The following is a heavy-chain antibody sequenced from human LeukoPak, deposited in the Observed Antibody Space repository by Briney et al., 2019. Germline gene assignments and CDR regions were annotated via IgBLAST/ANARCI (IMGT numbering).Heavy chain of an antibody. CDR2: INPNSGGR. D-gene: IGHD3-10*01. Sequence: ASVKVSCKASRYTFTGYYMHWVRQAPGQGLEWMGWINPNSGGRNYAQKFQGRVTMNRDTSISTAYMELSRLRSDDTAVYYCARDRGRAFDPWGQGTLVTVS. CDR3: ARDRGRAFDP. J-gene: IGHJ5*02. V-gene: IGHV1-2*02. CDR1: RYTFTGYY.